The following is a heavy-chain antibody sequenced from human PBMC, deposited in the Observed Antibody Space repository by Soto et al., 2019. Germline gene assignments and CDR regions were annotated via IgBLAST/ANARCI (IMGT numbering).Heavy chain of an antibody. D-gene: IGHD3-3*01. CDR3: AGSSIYGVVCRGYDI. CDR1: GYTFTSYY. Sequence: ASVKVSCKASGYTFTSYYMHWVRQAPGQGLEWMGIINPSGGSTSYAQKFQGRVTMTRDTSTSTVYMELSSLRSEDTAVYYCAGSSIYGVVCRGYDIWGQGTLVTVSS. CDR2: INPSGGST. V-gene: IGHV1-46*03. J-gene: IGHJ4*03.